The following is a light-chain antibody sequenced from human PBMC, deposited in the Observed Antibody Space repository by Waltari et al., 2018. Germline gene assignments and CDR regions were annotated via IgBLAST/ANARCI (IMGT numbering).Light chain of an antibody. CDR1: ALPQQY. J-gene: IGLJ1*01. V-gene: IGLV3-25*03. CDR3: QSTDSTTTYRV. CDR2: KDT. Sequence: SYELTQPPSVSVSPGQTATITCSGDALPQQYAYWYQQKPGQAPVVLIYKDTERPSGIPERFSGSTAGTTVTLTISGVQAEDEADYYCQSTDSTTTYRVFGSGTKVTVL.